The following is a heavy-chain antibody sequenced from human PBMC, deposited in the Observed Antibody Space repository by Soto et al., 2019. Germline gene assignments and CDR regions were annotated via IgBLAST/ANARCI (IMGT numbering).Heavy chain of an antibody. Sequence: PSETLSLTCTVSGGSTSSDNYWSWIRQPPGKGLEWIGHIYYSGNTDYNPSLKSRLAISIDTSKNQFSLKLSSVTAADTAVYFCAREGGESSDGLSSFASWGQGSLVTVPS. V-gene: IGHV4-30-4*01. CDR3: AREGGESSDGLSSFAS. CDR2: IYYSGNT. J-gene: IGHJ4*02. CDR1: GGSTSSDNY. D-gene: IGHD3-16*01.